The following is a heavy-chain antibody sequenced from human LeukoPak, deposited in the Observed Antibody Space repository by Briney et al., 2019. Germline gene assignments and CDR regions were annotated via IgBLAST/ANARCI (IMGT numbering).Heavy chain of an antibody. CDR3: ARSDRGYSYGDFDY. J-gene: IGHJ4*02. CDR2: ISAYNGNT. V-gene: IGHV1-18*01. Sequence: ASVKVSCKASGGTFISYGISWVRQAPGQGLEWMGWISAYNGNTNYAQKLQGRVTMTTDTSTSTAYMELRSLRSDDTAVYYCARSDRGYSYGDFDYWGQGTLVTVSS. D-gene: IGHD5-18*01. CDR1: GGTFISYG.